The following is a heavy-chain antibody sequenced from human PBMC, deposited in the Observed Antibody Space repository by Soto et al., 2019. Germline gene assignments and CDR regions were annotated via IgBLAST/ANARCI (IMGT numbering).Heavy chain of an antibody. J-gene: IGHJ6*02. CDR3: VKGRAKHCSGRTCGLWMDL. V-gene: IGHV3-64D*06. CDR1: GFTFESHA. CDR2: IHTGGETT. D-gene: IGHD6-19*01. Sequence: GSLRLSCSASGFTFESHAMHWVRQGPGKGLEYVSSIHTGGETTFYADAVKGRFIVSRDNSNHTLDLQMTSLKYEDSGVYYCVKGRAKHCSGRTCGLWMDLWGQGTTVTVSS.